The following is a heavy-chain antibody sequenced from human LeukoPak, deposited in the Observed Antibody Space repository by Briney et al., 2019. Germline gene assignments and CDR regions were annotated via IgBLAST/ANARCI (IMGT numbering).Heavy chain of an antibody. V-gene: IGHV3-23*01. J-gene: IGHJ4*02. CDR2: ISGSGGRT. Sequence: GGSLRLSCAASGFTFSSYAMTWVRQPPGKGLEWVSTISGSGGRTYYADSVKGRFTISRDDSKNTLYLQMNSLRGEDTALYYCAKDFNRREAAGTPDYWGQGTLVTVSS. D-gene: IGHD6-13*01. CDR1: GFTFSSYA. CDR3: AKDFNRREAAGTPDY.